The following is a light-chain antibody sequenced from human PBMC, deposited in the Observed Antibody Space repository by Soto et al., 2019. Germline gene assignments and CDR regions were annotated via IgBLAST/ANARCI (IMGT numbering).Light chain of an antibody. CDR2: GGS. J-gene: IGKJ2*01. CDR3: LQASYWPHT. V-gene: IGKV1-9*01. Sequence: QLTQSPSSLSASVGDSVIITCRATHDLFNFPAWYQQKPGKAPNLLIYGGSSLHSGVPSRFNGSGSWRDFTLTINRPQPEDFATYFCLQASYWPHTFGQGTRLEIK. CDR1: HDLFNF.